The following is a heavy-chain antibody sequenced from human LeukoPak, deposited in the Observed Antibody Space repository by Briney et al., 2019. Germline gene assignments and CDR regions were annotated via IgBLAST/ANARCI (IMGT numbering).Heavy chain of an antibody. V-gene: IGHV3-21*01. CDR3: ARDSGNY. CDR2: ISGSGGST. D-gene: IGHD1-26*01. Sequence: PGGSLRLSCAASGFTFSSYSMNWVRQAPGKGLEWVSAISGSGGSTYYADSVKGRFTISRDNAKNSLYLQMNSLRAEDTAVYYCARDSGNYWGQGTLVTVSS. J-gene: IGHJ4*02. CDR1: GFTFSSYS.